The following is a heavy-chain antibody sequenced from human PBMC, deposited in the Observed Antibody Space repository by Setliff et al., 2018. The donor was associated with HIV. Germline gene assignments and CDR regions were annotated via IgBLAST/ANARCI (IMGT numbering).Heavy chain of an antibody. J-gene: IGHJ6*03. Sequence: SETLSLTCAFYGGSLNGFYWGWVRQSPGKGLEWIGEINHRGSTNYNPSLKSRVTIRVDMSKNQFSLEVTAVTAADTAVYYCVRGWDDKVSKISAPYYYYMDAWGKGTTVTVSS. D-gene: IGHD3-9*01. CDR3: VRGWDDKVSKISAPYYYYMDA. CDR1: GGSLNGFY. V-gene: IGHV4-34*01. CDR2: INHRGST.